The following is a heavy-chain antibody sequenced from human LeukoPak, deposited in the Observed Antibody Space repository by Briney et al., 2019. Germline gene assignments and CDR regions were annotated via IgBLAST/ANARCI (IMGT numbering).Heavy chain of an antibody. J-gene: IGHJ4*02. D-gene: IGHD2-2*01. CDR1: GFTFSTYW. V-gene: IGHV3-74*01. CDR2: INTDGTTT. Sequence: GGSLRLSCAASGFTFSTYWMHWVRQAPGKGLVWVSRINTDGTTTTYAHSVKGRFTISRDNAKNTLYLQMNSLRAEDTAVYYCARDCRSTSCQPFDYWGQGTLVTVSS. CDR3: ARDCRSTSCQPFDY.